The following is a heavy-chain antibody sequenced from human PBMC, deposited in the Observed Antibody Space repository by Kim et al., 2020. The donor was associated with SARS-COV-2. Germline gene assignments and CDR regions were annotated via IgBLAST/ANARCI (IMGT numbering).Heavy chain of an antibody. V-gene: IGHV4-59*09. J-gene: IGHJ5*02. D-gene: IGHD3-10*01. Sequence: TPPLQHRVTQSVDTSKNQFSRKLSSVTAADTAVYYCARGLWFGDANWFDPWGQGTLVTVSS. CDR3: ARGLWFGDANWFDP.